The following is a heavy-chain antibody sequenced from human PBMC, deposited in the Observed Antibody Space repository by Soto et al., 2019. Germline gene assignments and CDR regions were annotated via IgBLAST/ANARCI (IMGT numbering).Heavy chain of an antibody. V-gene: IGHV4-59*01. D-gene: IGHD1-26*01. Sequence: SETLSLTCTVSGGSISSYYWSWIRQPPGKGLEWIGYIYYSGSTNYNPSLKSRVTISVDTSKNQFSLKLSSVTAADTAVYYCARDLSTRGSYRYYFDYWGQGTVGTSPQ. CDR3: ARDLSTRGSYRYYFDY. J-gene: IGHJ4*02. CDR2: IYYSGST. CDR1: GGSISSYY.